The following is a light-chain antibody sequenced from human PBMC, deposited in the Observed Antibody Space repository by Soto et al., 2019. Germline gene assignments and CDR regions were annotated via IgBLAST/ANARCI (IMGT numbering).Light chain of an antibody. CDR3: QHRSNWPPT. CDR2: DAS. CDR1: QSVSSF. J-gene: IGKJ4*01. V-gene: IGKV3-11*01. Sequence: IVSTHSPTTLSLSPWERSTLSFRASQSVSSFLAWYQQKPGQAPRLLIYDASNRAIGVPARFSGSGSGTDFTLTISSLEPEDFAVYYCQHRSNWPPTFGGGTKVDTK.